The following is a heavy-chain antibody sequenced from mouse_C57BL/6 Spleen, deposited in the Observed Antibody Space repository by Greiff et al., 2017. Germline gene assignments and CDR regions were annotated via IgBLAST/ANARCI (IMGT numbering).Heavy chain of an antibody. D-gene: IGHD1-2*01. V-gene: IGHV1-54*01. Sequence: VKLQESGAELVRPGTSVKVSCKASGYAFTNYLIEWVKQRPGQGLEWIGVINPGSGGTNYNEKFKGKATLTADKSSSTAYMQLSSLTSEDSAVYFCARRLLGYAMEYWGQGTSVTVSS. CDR3: ARRLLGYAMEY. CDR1: GYAFTNYL. CDR2: INPGSGGT. J-gene: IGHJ4*01.